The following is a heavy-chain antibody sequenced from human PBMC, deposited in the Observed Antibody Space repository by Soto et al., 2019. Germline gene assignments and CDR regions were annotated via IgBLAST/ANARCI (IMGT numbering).Heavy chain of an antibody. J-gene: IGHJ6*02. CDR2: ISGSGGST. V-gene: IGHV3-23*01. CDR3: AKGLGYCTNGVCYPGYYYYGMDV. CDR1: GFTFSSYA. D-gene: IGHD2-8*01. Sequence: GGSLRLSCAASGFTFSSYAMSWVRQAPGKGLEWVSAISGSGGSTYYADSVKGRFTISRDNSKNTLYLQMNSLRAEDTAVYYCAKGLGYCTNGVCYPGYYYYGMDVWGQGTTVTVSS.